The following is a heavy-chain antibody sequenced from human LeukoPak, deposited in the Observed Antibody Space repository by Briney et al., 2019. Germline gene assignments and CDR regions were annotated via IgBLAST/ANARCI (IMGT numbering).Heavy chain of an antibody. V-gene: IGHV1-2*02. J-gene: IGHJ4*02. CDR2: INPNSGGT. D-gene: IGHD6-19*01. CDR1: GGTFSSYA. CDR3: ARDASSGWYMYDY. Sequence: WASVKVSCKASGGTFSSYAISWVRQAPGQGLEWMGWINPNSGGTNYAQKFQGRVTMTRDTSISTAYMELSRLRSDDTAVYYCARDASSGWYMYDYWGQGTLVTVSS.